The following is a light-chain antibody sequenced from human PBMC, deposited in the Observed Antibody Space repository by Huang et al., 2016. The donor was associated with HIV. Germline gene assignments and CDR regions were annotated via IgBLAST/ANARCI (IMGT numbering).Light chain of an antibody. J-gene: IGKJ2*01. CDR1: QDISNY. CDR3: QQYDNLPYT. Sequence: DIQMTQSPSSLSASVGERVTITCQASQDISNYFNWYQQKPGKAPKRLIYDASNLETGVPSRFSGSGSGTDFTFTISSLQPEDIATYYCQQYDNLPYTFGQGTKLEIK. V-gene: IGKV1-33*01. CDR2: DAS.